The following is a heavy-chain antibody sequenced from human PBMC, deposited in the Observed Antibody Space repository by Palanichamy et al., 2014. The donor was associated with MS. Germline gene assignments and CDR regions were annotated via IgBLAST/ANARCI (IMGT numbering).Heavy chain of an antibody. D-gene: IGHD1-1*01. CDR1: GFIFDDYA. CDR3: AKDSGTRYYYGMDV. Sequence: EVQLVESGGGLVQPGRSLRLSCAASGFIFDDYAMHWVRQPPGKGLEWVSGISWNSGSIGYADSVKGRFTISRDNAKNFLYLQMNSLRPEDTALYYCAKDSGTRYYYGMDVWGQGTTVTVSS. CDR2: ISWNSGSI. V-gene: IGHV3-9*01. J-gene: IGHJ6*02.